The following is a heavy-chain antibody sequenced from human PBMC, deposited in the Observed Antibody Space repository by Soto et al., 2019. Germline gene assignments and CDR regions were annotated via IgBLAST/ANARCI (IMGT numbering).Heavy chain of an antibody. V-gene: IGHV3-21*01. D-gene: IGHD1-1*01. J-gene: IGHJ4*02. Sequence: EVQLVESGGGLVKPGGSLRLSCAASGFIFSRYYISWVRQAPGKGLEWVSCISGSSTYNSYADSVKGRFTISRDNAKNSLFWQMNSLRAEDTAVYYWARVRGLEAHYWGQGTLVTVSS. CDR3: ARVRGLEAHY. CDR2: ISGSSTYN. CDR1: GFIFSRYY.